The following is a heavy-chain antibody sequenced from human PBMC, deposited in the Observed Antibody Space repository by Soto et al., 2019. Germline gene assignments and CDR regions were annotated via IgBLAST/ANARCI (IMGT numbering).Heavy chain of an antibody. CDR1: GYTFTGYY. Sequence: ASVTVSCKASGYTFTGYYMHWVRQAPGQGLEWMGWINPNSGGTNYAQKFQGWVTMTRDTSISTAYMELSRLRSDDTAVYYCARGGYWSSYYYYGMDVWGQGTTVTVSS. V-gene: IGHV1-2*04. CDR2: INPNSGGT. D-gene: IGHD2-8*02. J-gene: IGHJ6*02. CDR3: ARGGYWSSYYYYGMDV.